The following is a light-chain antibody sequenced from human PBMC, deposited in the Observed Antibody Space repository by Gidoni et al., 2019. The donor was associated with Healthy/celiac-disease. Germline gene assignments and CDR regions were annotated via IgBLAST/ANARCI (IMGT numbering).Light chain of an antibody. CDR3: QQYNSYWT. V-gene: IGKV1-5*03. CDR1: QSISSW. CDR2: KAS. Sequence: DIQMTQSPSTLSASVGDRVTITCRASQSISSWLAWYQQKPGTAPKFLIYKASSLESGVPSRFSGSGSGTEFTLTISSLQPDDFATYYCQQYNSYWTFGQGTKVEIK. J-gene: IGKJ1*01.